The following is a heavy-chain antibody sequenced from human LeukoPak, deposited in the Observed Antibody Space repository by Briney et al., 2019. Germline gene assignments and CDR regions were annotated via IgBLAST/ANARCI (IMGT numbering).Heavy chain of an antibody. CDR3: TRHFYDTSGFSY. V-gene: IGHV3-74*01. Sequence: GGSLRLSCAASGFTFSSYAMSWVRQAPGKGLVWVSRIKSDGSSTSYADSVRGRFTISRDDVKKTLYLQMNSLRAEDTAVYYCTRHFYDTSGFSYWGQGTLVTVSS. J-gene: IGHJ4*02. CDR1: GFTFSSYA. CDR2: IKSDGSST. D-gene: IGHD3-22*01.